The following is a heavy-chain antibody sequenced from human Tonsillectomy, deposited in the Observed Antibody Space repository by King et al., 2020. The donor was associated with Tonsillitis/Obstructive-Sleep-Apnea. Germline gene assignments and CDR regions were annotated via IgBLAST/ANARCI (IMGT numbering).Heavy chain of an antibody. D-gene: IGHD2-21*02. CDR1: GGSISSNSYY. Sequence: QLQESGPGLVKPSETLSLTCGVSGGSISSNSYYWGWIRQPPGKGLEWIGSIYYSGITYYNPSLESRVAISVDTSKNQFSLKLSSVTAADTAVYYCARQSRDSYRGDYYCFMDVWGKGTTVTVSS. CDR3: ARQSRDSYRGDYYCFMDV. J-gene: IGHJ6*03. CDR2: IYYSGIT. V-gene: IGHV4-39*01.